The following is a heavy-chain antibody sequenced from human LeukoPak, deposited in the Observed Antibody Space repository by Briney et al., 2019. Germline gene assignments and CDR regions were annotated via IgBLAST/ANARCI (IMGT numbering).Heavy chain of an antibody. V-gene: IGHV4-4*07. D-gene: IGHD2-15*01. J-gene: IGHJ5*02. CDR1: GGSISSYY. Sequence: PSETLSLTCTVSGGSISSYYWSWIRQPAGKGLEWIGRIYTSGSTNYNPSLKSRVTMSVDTSKHQFSLKLGSVTAADTTVYYCARAHPGYCSGGSCTANWFDPWGQGTLVTVSS. CDR2: IYTSGST. CDR3: ARAHPGYCSGGSCTANWFDP.